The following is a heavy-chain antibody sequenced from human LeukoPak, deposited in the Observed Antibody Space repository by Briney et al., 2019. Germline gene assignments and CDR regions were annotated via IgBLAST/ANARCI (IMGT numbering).Heavy chain of an antibody. V-gene: IGHV3-30*18. CDR2: ISYDGSNK. Sequence: QPGRSLRLSCAASGFTFSSYGMHWVRQAPGKGLEWVAVISYDGSNKYYADSVKGRFTISRDNSKNTPYLQMNSLRAEDTAVYYCAKVPGTYCSSTSCYDYYFDYWGQGTLVTVSS. D-gene: IGHD2-2*01. CDR1: GFTFSSYG. CDR3: AKVPGTYCSSTSCYDYYFDY. J-gene: IGHJ4*02.